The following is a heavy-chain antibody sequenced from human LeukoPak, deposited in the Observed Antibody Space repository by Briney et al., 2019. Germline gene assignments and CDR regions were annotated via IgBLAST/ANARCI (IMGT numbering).Heavy chain of an antibody. CDR2: IYSGGST. CDR3: ARVIRAAADY. D-gene: IGHD3-16*01. V-gene: IGHV3-66*01. Sequence: GGSLRLSCAASGFTVSSNYLSWVRQAPGKGLEWVSVIYSGGSTYYADSVRGRFTISGDNSKNTLYLQMNSLRAEDTAVYYCARVIRAAADYWGQGTLVTVSS. CDR1: GFTVSSNY. J-gene: IGHJ4*02.